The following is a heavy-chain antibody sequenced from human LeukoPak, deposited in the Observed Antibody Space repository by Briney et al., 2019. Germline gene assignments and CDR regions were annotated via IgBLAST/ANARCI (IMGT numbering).Heavy chain of an antibody. J-gene: IGHJ4*02. CDR1: GYTFTSYG. Sequence: GASVKVSCKASGYTFTSYGISWVRQAPGQGLEWMGWMNPKSGGTNYAQKFQGRVTMTRDTSISTTYMELSSLRSDDTAVFYCTRDSDYRPFNYWGQGTLVTVSS. V-gene: IGHV1-2*02. CDR3: TRDSDYRPFNY. D-gene: IGHD5-12*01. CDR2: MNPKSGGT.